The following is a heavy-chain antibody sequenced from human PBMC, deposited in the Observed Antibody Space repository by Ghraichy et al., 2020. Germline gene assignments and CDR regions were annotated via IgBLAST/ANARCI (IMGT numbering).Heavy chain of an antibody. CDR3: ARDHGNSWSYWYFDL. J-gene: IGHJ2*01. V-gene: IGHV3-21*01. CDR2: ISGGSTYI. D-gene: IGHD6-13*01. Sequence: GTLNISCAASGFTFDTYTMNWVRQAPGKGLEWVASISGGSTYIYYAESLEGRFTISRDNTQNSLFLQMNSLRAEDAAVYYCARDHGNSWSYWYFDLWGRGTQVTLSS. CDR1: GFTFDTYT.